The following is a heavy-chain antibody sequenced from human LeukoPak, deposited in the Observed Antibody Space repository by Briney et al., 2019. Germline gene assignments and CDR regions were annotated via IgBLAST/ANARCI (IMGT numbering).Heavy chain of an antibody. CDR2: ISIRVSTI. CDR1: GFTFSSSE. Sequence: RGSLRLSCAASGFTFSSSEMNWVRQGPGEGLERGSYISIRVSTIYYADTVKGRFTISRENAKNSLYLHMYRLRAEETAVYYCADLGITMIGGVWGKGTTVTISS. CDR3: ADLGITMIGGV. J-gene: IGHJ6*04. D-gene: IGHD3-10*02. V-gene: IGHV3-48*03.